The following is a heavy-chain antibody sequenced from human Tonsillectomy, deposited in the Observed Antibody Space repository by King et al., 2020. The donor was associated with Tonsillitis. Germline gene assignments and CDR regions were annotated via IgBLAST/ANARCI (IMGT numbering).Heavy chain of an antibody. J-gene: IGHJ5*02. CDR1: CGSISSRNYY. V-gene: IGHV4-39*01. CDR2: IYYSGST. Sequence: LQLQESGPGLVKPSETLSLTCAVSCGSISSRNYYWGWIRHTPGKGLEWIGFIYYSGSTKYNPSLHSRVTISVDTSKNQFSLKLTSVTAADTAVYYCARTHNWNNGWFDPWGQGTLVTVSS. CDR3: ARTHNWNNGWFDP. D-gene: IGHD1/OR15-1a*01.